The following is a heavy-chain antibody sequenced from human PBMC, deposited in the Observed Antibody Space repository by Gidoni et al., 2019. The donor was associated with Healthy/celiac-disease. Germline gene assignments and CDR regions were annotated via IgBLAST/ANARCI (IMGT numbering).Heavy chain of an antibody. V-gene: IGHV1-69*04. D-gene: IGHD1-20*01. Sequence: QVQLVQSGAEVKKPGSSVKVSCKASGGTFSSYAISWVRQAPGQGLEWMGRIIPILGIANYAQKFQGRVTITADKSTSTAYMELSSLRSEDTAVYYCARGITGGGGSDYWGQGTLVTVSS. CDR2: IIPILGIA. J-gene: IGHJ4*02. CDR3: ARGITGGGGSDY. CDR1: GGTFSSYA.